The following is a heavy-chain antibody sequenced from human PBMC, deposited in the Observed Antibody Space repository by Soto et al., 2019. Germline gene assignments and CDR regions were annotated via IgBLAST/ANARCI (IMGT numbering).Heavy chain of an antibody. Sequence: ASVKVSCKASGYTFTSYGISWVRQAPGQGLEWMGWISAYNGNTNYAQKLQGRVTMTTDTSTSTAYMELRSLRSDDTAVYYCAGVRSGVPIITFLGVGNNSGGQETLVTVSS. CDR3: AGVRSGVPIITFLGVGNNS. D-gene: IGHD3-3*01. CDR2: ISAYNGNT. CDR1: GYTFTSYG. J-gene: IGHJ5*01. V-gene: IGHV1-18*01.